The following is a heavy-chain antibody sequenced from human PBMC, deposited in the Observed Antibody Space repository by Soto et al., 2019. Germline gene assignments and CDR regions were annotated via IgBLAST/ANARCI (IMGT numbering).Heavy chain of an antibody. CDR2: IKSKTDGGTT. CDR3: TTDQGVTGDLQYYFDY. Sequence: SWIRQPPGKGLEWVGRIKSKTDGGTTDYAAPVKGRFTISRDDSKNTLYLPMNSLKTEDTAVYYCTTDQGVTGDLQYYFDYWGQGTLVTVSS. V-gene: IGHV3-15*01. D-gene: IGHD2-21*02. J-gene: IGHJ4*02.